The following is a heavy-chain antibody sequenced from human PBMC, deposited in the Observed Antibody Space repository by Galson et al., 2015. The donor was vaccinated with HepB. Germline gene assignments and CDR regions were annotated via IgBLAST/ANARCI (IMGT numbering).Heavy chain of an antibody. Sequence: LRLSCAASRLVISRSWMSWVRQAPGKGLEWVANIKQDGSEKYYVDSMKGRFTISRDNAKNSLYLQMNSLRAEDTAVYYCYAGHYFDSWGQGTLVTVSS. CDR1: RLVISRSW. D-gene: IGHD1-14*01. CDR2: IKQDGSEK. V-gene: IGHV3-7*01. CDR3: YAGHYFDS. J-gene: IGHJ4*02.